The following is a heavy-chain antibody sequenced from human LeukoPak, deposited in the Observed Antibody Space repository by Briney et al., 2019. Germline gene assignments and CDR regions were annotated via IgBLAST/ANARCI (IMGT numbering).Heavy chain of an antibody. CDR3: ARGELWFDP. CDR1: GGSISSGVNY. Sequence: SQTLSLTCTVSGGSISSGVNYWTWIRQHPGKGLEWIGYIFYSGSTYYNPSLKSRVSISVDTSKNQFSLKLSSVTAADTAVYYCARGELWFDPWGQGTLVTVSS. V-gene: IGHV4-31*03. CDR2: IFYSGST. D-gene: IGHD1-26*01. J-gene: IGHJ5*02.